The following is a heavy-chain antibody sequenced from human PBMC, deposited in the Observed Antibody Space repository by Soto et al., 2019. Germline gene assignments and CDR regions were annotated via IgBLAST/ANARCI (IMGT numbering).Heavy chain of an antibody. J-gene: IGHJ4*02. D-gene: IGHD1-7*01. CDR2: MSGSSSTT. CDR1: GLTFSNYA. CDR3: AKNQERELPRVIDF. V-gene: IGHV3-23*01. Sequence: LRLSCATSGLTFSNYAMSWVRQAPGGGLEWVSSMSGSSSTTYYADSVRGRFTISRDRSKNTLYLQMSSLRAEDTALYYCAKNQERELPRVIDFWGQGTLVTVSS.